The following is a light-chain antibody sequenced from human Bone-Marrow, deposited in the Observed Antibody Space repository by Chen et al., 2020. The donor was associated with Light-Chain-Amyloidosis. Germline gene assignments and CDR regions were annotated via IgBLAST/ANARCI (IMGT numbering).Light chain of an antibody. CDR1: SGSIATNY. CDR2: EDD. J-gene: IGLJ3*02. V-gene: IGLV6-57*01. Sequence: NFMLTQPHYVSESPGKTVSISCNRSSGSIATNYVQWYPQRPGSSPTTVIYEDDQRPSGVPDRFSGSIDRSSNSASLTISGLKTEDEADYYCQSYQGSSQGVFGGGTKLTVL. CDR3: QSYQGSSQGV.